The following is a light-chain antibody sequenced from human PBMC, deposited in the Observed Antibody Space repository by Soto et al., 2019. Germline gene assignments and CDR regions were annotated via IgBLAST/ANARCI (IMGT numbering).Light chain of an antibody. J-gene: IGLJ2*01. V-gene: IGLV1-40*01. CDR3: QSYDSSLSAHVV. CDR2: GNN. CDR1: SSNIGADYD. Sequence: QSVLTQPPSVSGAPGQRVTISCTGSSSNIGADYDVHWYQRLPGTAPKLLIYGNNNRPSGVPDRFSGSKSGTSAPLAITGLQAEDEADYYCQSYDSSLSAHVVFGGGTKVTVL.